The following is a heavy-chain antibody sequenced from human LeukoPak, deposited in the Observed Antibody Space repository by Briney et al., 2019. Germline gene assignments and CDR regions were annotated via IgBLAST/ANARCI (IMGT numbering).Heavy chain of an antibody. V-gene: IGHV4-34*01. Sequence: SETLSLTCAVYGGSFSGYYWSWIRQPPGKGLEWIGEINHSGSTNYNPSLKSRVTISVDTSKNQFSLKLSSVTAADTAVYYCAREKPRYSSGWDLAYWGQGTLVTVAS. CDR1: GGSFSGYY. J-gene: IGHJ4*02. CDR2: INHSGST. D-gene: IGHD6-19*01. CDR3: AREKPRYSSGWDLAY.